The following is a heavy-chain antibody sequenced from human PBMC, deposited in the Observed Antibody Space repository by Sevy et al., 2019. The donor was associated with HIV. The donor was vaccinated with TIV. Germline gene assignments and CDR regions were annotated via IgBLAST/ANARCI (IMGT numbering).Heavy chain of an antibody. CDR2: LYSGGHT. CDR3: ARWVVAAGLFDY. D-gene: IGHD2-15*01. Sequence: GESLKISCAASGFIVSNNYMSWVRQAPGKGLEWVSVLYSGGHTYYADSVKGRFTISRDNSKNTLFLQMNSLRAEDTAVYYCARWVVAAGLFDYWGQGTLVTVSS. CDR1: GFIVSNNY. V-gene: IGHV3-53*01. J-gene: IGHJ4*02.